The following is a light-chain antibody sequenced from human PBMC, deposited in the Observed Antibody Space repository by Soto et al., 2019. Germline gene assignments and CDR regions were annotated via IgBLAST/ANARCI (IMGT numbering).Light chain of an antibody. CDR2: SNS. Sequence: QSVLTQPPSASGTPRQRVTISCSGSSSNIATKSVNWYQQLPGTAPKLLIYSNSQRSSGVPDRFSGSKSGTSASLAIRGLQSEDEADYYCAAWDDSLNARYVFGTGTKLTVL. J-gene: IGLJ1*01. CDR1: SSNIATKS. CDR3: AAWDDSLNARYV. V-gene: IGLV1-44*01.